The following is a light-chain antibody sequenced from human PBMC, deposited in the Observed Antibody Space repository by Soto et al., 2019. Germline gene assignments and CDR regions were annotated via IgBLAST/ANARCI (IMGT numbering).Light chain of an antibody. Sequence: DIQMTQSPSTLSASVGDRVTITCRASQTISSFLAWYQHKPGEAPKLLIYSASTLQSGVPSRFSGSGSGTDFTLTISSLQSEDFAVYYCQQYNNWPPITFGQGTRLEIK. CDR3: QQYNNWPPIT. CDR2: SAS. J-gene: IGKJ5*01. V-gene: IGKV1-5*01. CDR1: QTISSF.